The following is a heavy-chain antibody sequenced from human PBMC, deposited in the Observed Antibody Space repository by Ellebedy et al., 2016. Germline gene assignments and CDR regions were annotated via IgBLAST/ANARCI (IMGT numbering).Heavy chain of an antibody. CDR2: ISYDGSNK. Sequence: GGSLRLSCAASGFTFSSYGMHWVRQAPGKGLEWVAVISYDGSNKYYADSVKGRFTISRDNSKNTLYLQMNSLRAEETAVYYCARGSWYYGSGSHYGMDVWGQGTTVTVSS. D-gene: IGHD3-10*01. J-gene: IGHJ6*02. CDR1: GFTFSSYG. V-gene: IGHV3-30*03. CDR3: ARGSWYYGSGSHYGMDV.